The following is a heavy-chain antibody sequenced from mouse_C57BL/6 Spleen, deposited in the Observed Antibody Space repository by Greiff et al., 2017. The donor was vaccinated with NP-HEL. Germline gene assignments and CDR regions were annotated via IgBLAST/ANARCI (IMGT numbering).Heavy chain of an antibody. CDR1: GFTFSDYG. Sequence: EVKLEESGGGLVKPGGSLKLSCAASGFTFSDYGMHWVRQAPEKGLEWVAYISSGSSTIYYADTVKGRFTISRDNAKNSLFLQMTSLRSEDTAMYYCARRAMDYWGQGTSVTVSS. J-gene: IGHJ4*01. V-gene: IGHV5-17*01. CDR2: ISSGSSTI. CDR3: ARRAMDY.